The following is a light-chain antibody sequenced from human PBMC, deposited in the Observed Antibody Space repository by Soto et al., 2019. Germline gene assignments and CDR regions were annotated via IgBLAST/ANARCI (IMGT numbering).Light chain of an antibody. J-gene: IGLJ3*02. Sequence: QSVLTQPASVSGSPGQSITISCTGTSSDVGAYNYVSWYQQHPGKAPKLMIYEVSNRPSGVSDRFSGSRSGNTASLTISGLQAEDESDYYCSSYTSSSTWVFGGGTKPTVL. CDR1: SSDVGAYNY. V-gene: IGLV2-14*01. CDR3: SSYTSSSTWV. CDR2: EVS.